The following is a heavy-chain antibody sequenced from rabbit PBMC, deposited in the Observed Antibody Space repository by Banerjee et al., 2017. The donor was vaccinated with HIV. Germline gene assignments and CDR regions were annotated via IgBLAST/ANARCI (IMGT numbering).Heavy chain of an antibody. CDR2: IYTSSGST. Sequence: RICWVSQAPGKGLEWIGCIYTSSGSTYYASWAKGRFTISKTSSTTGTMQMASLTAADTATYFCARDHDSSGGYVFDLWGQGTLVTVS. V-gene: IGHV1S45*01. CDR3: ARDHDSSGGYVFDL. D-gene: IGHD1-1*01. CDR1: R. J-gene: IGHJ4*01.